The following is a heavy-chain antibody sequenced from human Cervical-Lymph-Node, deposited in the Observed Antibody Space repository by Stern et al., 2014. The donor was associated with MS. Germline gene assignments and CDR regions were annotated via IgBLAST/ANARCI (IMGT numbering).Heavy chain of an antibody. CDR2: INPSGYWK. CDR1: GYTFTNYY. CDR3: ARGGAGNYDIRSGYPWFDP. V-gene: IGHV1-46*01. J-gene: IGHJ5*02. D-gene: IGHD3-3*01. Sequence: QVQLLQSGAEVKKPGASVKVSCKAPGYTFTNYYMHWVRQAPGQGLEWIGIINPSGYWKTYAQSFQDRVTMTRDTSTSTVYIELSSLRSEDTAVYYCARGGAGNYDIRSGYPWFDPWGQGTLVTVSS.